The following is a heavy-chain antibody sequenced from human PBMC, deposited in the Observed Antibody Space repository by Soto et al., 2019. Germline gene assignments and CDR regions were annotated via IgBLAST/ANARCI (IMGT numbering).Heavy chain of an antibody. CDR2: IWYDGSNK. CDR1: GFTFSSYG. V-gene: IGHV3-33*01. CDR3: ARDYIAGSSSWHYYYYGMDV. Sequence: QVQLVESGGGVVQPGRSLRLSCAASGFTFSSYGMHWVRQAPGKGLEWVAVIWYDGSNKYYADSVKGRFTISRDNSKNTLYLQMHSLRAEDTAVYYCARDYIAGSSSWHYYYYGMDVWGQGTTVTVSS. J-gene: IGHJ6*02. D-gene: IGHD6-13*01.